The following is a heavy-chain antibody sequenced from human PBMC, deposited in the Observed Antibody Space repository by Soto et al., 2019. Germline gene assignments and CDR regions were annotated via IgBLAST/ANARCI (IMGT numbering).Heavy chain of an antibody. CDR2: LAHDGTTT. CDR1: GFTVNNYG. CDR3: ARDWGSSGWFNWFDP. V-gene: IGHV3-30*03. Sequence: QVQLVESGGGVVQPGRSLRLSCAASGFTVNNYGMHWVRQAPGKGLEWVAILAHDGTTTYFVDSVRGRFTVSRDESANTLYLQMNSLRSEDTAVYYCARDWGSSGWFNWFDPWGQGILVIVSS. D-gene: IGHD6-25*01. J-gene: IGHJ5*02.